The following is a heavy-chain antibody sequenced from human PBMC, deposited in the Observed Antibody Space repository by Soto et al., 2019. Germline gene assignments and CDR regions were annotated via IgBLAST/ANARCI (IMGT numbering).Heavy chain of an antibody. CDR1: GYTFTSYY. Sequence: ASVKVSCKASGYTFTSYYMHWVRQAPGQGLEWMGIINPSGGSTSYAQKFQGRVTMTRDTSTSTVYMELSSLRSEDTAVYYCARGGSYYDFWSGYYRPLYFDYWGQGTLVTVSS. CDR3: ARGGSYYDFWSGYYRPLYFDY. CDR2: INPSGGST. D-gene: IGHD3-3*01. J-gene: IGHJ4*02. V-gene: IGHV1-46*01.